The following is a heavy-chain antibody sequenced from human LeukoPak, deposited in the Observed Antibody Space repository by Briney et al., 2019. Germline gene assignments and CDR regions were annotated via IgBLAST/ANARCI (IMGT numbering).Heavy chain of an antibody. CDR2: INWNGGST. CDR3: ARAAFSITMIVSSRGAFDI. D-gene: IGHD3-22*01. J-gene: IGHJ3*02. V-gene: IGHV3-20*01. Sequence: PGGSLRLSCAASGFTFDDYGMSWVRQAPGKGLEWVSGINWNGGSTGYADSVEGRFTISRDNAKNSLYLQMNSLRAEDTALYHCARAAFSITMIVSSRGAFDIWGQGTMVTVSS. CDR1: GFTFDDYG.